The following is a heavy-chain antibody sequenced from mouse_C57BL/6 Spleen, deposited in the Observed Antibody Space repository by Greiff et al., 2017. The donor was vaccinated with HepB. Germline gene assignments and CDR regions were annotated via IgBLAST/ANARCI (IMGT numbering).Heavy chain of an antibody. CDR1: GFTFSSYG. CDR2: ISSGGSYT. V-gene: IGHV5-6*02. J-gene: IGHJ4*01. CDR3: ARQEGGDAMDY. Sequence: EVTLVESGGDLVKPGGSLKLSCAASGFTFSSYGMSWVRQTPDKRLEWVATISSGGSYTYYPDSVKGRFTISRDNAKNTLYLQMSSLKSEDTAMYYCARQEGGDAMDYWGQGTSVTVSS.